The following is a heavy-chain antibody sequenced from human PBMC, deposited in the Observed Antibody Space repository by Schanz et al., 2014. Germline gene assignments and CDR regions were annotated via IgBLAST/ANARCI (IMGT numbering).Heavy chain of an antibody. CDR1: GGSIRSGTYY. CDR2: VFPNGIT. V-gene: IGHV4-61*02. D-gene: IGHD1-1*01. Sequence: QVQLQESGPGLVKPSQTLSLTCTVSGGSIRSGTYYWSWIRQPAGKALEWVGRVFPNGITNYNPSPKSQVTKSRDPSKNQFSLTLTSLSAADTAVYYCARDTTWRLDLWGRGTLVTVSS. J-gene: IGHJ2*01. CDR3: ARDTTWRLDL.